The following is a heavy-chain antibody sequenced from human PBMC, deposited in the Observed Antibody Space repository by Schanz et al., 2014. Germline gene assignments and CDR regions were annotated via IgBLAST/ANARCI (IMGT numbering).Heavy chain of an antibody. D-gene: IGHD3-16*02. Sequence: QVQLVESGGGVVQPGGSLRLSCAAPRFIFDGYAMHWVRQAPGKGLEWVALIYYDGSDKYYADFVEGRFTISRDNARNTVSLQMNRLRADDTAVYYCVRDERVISGVWFDPWGQGTLVTVSS. CDR2: IYYDGSDK. CDR3: VRDERVISGVWFDP. CDR1: RFIFDGYA. V-gene: IGHV3-30*04. J-gene: IGHJ5*02.